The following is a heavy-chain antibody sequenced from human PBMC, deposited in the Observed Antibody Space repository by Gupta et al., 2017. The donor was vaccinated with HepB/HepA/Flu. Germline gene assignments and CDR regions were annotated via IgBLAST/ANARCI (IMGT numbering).Heavy chain of an antibody. CDR3: ARQGEGAIEGRVYDY. CDR1: GGSISSYY. Sequence: QVQLQESGPGLVKPSETLSLTCTVSGGSISSYYWSWIRQPPGKGLEWIGYIYYSGSTNYNPSLKSRVTISVDTSKNQFSLKLSSVTAADTAVYYCARQGEGAIEGRVYDYWGQGTLVTVSS. CDR2: IYYSGST. J-gene: IGHJ4*02. V-gene: IGHV4-59*08. D-gene: IGHD1-26*01.